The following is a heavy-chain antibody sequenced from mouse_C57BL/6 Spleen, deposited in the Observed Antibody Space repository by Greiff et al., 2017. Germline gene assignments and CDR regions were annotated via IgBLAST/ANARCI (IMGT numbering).Heavy chain of an antibody. CDR2: INPSTGGT. CDR1: GYSFTGYY. J-gene: IGHJ4*01. V-gene: IGHV1-42*01. Sequence: VQLQQSGPELVKPGASVQISCKASGYSFTGYYMNWVKQSPEKSLEWIGEINPSTGGTTYNQKLQAKATLTVDKSSSTAYMQLKSLTSEDSAVYYCARYPIYYYAMDYWGQGTSGTVSS. CDR3: ARYPIYYYAMDY.